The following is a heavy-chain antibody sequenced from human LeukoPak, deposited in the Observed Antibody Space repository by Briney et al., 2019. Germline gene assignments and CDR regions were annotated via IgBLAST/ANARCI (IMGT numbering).Heavy chain of an antibody. Sequence: SETLSLTCTVSGGSISSYYWSWIRQPPGKGLEWIGYIYYSGSTNYNPSLKSRVTISVDTSKNQFSLKLSSVTTADTADYYCAREPYGSGTFDYWGQGTLVTVSA. CDR1: GGSISSYY. V-gene: IGHV4-59*01. D-gene: IGHD3-10*01. J-gene: IGHJ4*02. CDR3: AREPYGSGTFDY. CDR2: IYYSGST.